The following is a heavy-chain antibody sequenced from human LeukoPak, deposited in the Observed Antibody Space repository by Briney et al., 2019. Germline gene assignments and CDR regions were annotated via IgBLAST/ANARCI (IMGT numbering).Heavy chain of an antibody. J-gene: IGHJ4*02. CDR1: GFTFSSYW. D-gene: IGHD3-22*01. CDR2: INTDESST. Sequence: PGGSLRLSCAASGFTFSSYWMQWVCQAPGKGRAWVSHINTDESSTTYADSVKGRFTISRDNAKNTLYLQMNSLRAEDTAVYYCASGRDSSGYSYFNKWGQGTLVTVSS. CDR3: ASGRDSSGYSYFNK. V-gene: IGHV3-74*03.